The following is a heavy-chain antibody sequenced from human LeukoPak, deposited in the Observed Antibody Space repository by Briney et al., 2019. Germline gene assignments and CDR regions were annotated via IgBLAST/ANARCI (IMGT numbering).Heavy chain of an antibody. CDR2: FDPEDGET. CDR1: GYNFNELS. V-gene: IGHV1-24*01. Sequence: ASVKVSCKVSGYNFNELSMHWVRQAPGKGLEWMGGFDPEDGETIYAQKFQGRVTMTEDTSTDTAYMELSSLRSEDTAVYYCASADPRLYTIRYFEYLGQGTLVTVSS. D-gene: IGHD3-16*01. CDR3: ASADPRLYTIRYFEY. J-gene: IGHJ4*02.